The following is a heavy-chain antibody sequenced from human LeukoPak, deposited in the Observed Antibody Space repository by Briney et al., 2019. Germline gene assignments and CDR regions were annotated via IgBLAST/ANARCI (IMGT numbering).Heavy chain of an antibody. CDR1: GGSISSSSYY. D-gene: IGHD4-17*01. Sequence: PSETLSLTCTVSGGSISSSSYYWGWIRQPPGKGLEWTGSIYYSGSTYYNPSLKSRVTISVDTSKNQFSLKLSSVTAADTAVYYCAREPDYGDYGDYWGQGTLVTVSS. V-gene: IGHV4-39*07. CDR3: AREPDYGDYGDY. J-gene: IGHJ4*02. CDR2: IYYSGST.